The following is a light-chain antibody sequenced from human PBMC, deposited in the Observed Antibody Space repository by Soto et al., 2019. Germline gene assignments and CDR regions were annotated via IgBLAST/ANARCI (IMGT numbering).Light chain of an antibody. J-gene: IGLJ3*02. CDR3: QSYDSSLSGWV. Sequence: QSVLTQPPSVSWAPGQRVTISCTGSSSNIGAGYDVHWYQQLPGTAPKLLIYGNSNRPSGVPDRFSGSKSVTSASLAITGLRAEDEADYYCQSYDSSLSGWVFGGGTKVTV. CDR2: GNS. V-gene: IGLV1-40*01. CDR1: SSNIGAGYD.